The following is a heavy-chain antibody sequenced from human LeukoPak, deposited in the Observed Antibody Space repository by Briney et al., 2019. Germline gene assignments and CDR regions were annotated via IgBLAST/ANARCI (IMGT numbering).Heavy chain of an antibody. D-gene: IGHD4-17*01. CDR1: GFNVSSKY. J-gene: IGHJ6*02. V-gene: IGHV3-66*01. CDR2: VYSGGTT. CDR3: ARDFYNHYGGGFV. Sequence: GGSLRLSCTAPGFNVSSKYMTWVRQAPGKELESVSVVYSGGTTYHAESVKDRFTVSRDSSKNTVFLQMNNLRVDDTGVYYCARDFYNHYGGGFVWGRGTTVTVSS.